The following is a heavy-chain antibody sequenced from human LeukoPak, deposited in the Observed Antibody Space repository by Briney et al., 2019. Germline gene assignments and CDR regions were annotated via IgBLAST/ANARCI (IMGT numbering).Heavy chain of an antibody. CDR3: ARGHLYCSSTSCYGDAFDI. V-gene: IGHV1-18*01. CDR1: GYTFTSYG. D-gene: IGHD2-2*01. J-gene: IGHJ3*02. CDR2: ISAYNGNT. Sequence: ASVKVSCKASGYTFTSYGISWVRQAPGQGLEWMGWISAYNGNTNYAQKLQGRVTITRNTSISTAYMELSSLRSEDTAVYYCARGHLYCSSTSCYGDAFDIWGQGTMVTVSS.